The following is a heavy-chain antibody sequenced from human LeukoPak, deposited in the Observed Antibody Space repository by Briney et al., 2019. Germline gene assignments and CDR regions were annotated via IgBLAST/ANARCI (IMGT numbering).Heavy chain of an antibody. CDR1: GFTFDDYG. CDR3: ARDRWLQSQRYFDY. D-gene: IGHD5-24*01. Sequence: GGSLRLSCAASGFTFDDYGMSWVRQAPGKGLEWVSGINWNGGSTGYADSVKGRFTISRDNAKNSLYLQMDSLRAEDTAVYYCARDRWLQSQRYFDYWGQGILVTVSS. CDR2: INWNGGST. J-gene: IGHJ4*02. V-gene: IGHV3-20*04.